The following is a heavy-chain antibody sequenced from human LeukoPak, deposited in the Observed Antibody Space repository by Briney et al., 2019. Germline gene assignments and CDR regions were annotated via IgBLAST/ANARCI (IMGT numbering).Heavy chain of an antibody. J-gene: IGHJ4*02. CDR3: ARDAAHDLYYGSGSSSRFDY. CDR1: GYTFTSYG. Sequence: ASVKVSCKASGYTFTSYGISWVRQAPGQGLEWMGWISAYNGNTNYAQKLQGRVTMTTDTSTSTAYMELRSLRSDDTAVYYCARDAAHDLYYGSGSSSRFDYWGQGTLVTVSS. V-gene: IGHV1-18*01. D-gene: IGHD3-10*01. CDR2: ISAYNGNT.